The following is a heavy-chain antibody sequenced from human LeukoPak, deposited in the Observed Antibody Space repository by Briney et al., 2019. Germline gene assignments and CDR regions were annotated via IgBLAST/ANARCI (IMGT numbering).Heavy chain of an antibody. J-gene: IGHJ4*01. V-gene: IGHV3-53*01. D-gene: IGHD3-16*02. CDR2: IYSGGST. Sequence: GGSLRLSCGASGFTVSSNYMSWVRQAPGKGLEWGSVIYSGGSTYYAGSVKGRFTISRDNSKNTLYLQMKSLRAGDTAVYYCGKVEGTDYDYVWGSYRYPYFDYWGQGTLVTVSS. CDR1: GFTVSSNY. CDR3: GKVEGTDYDYVWGSYRYPYFDY.